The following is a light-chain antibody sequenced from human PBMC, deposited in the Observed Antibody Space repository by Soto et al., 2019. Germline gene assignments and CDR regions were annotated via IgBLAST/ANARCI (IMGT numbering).Light chain of an antibody. Sequence: IVPTQSSATLSLPPGERPTLSCRASQSVSSYLAWYQQKPGQAPRLLIYDASSRATGIPARFSGSGSGTDFTLTISSLEPEDFAVYYCQQRSNWLSLTFGGGTKVDIK. CDR3: QQRSNWLSLT. V-gene: IGKV3-11*01. CDR2: DAS. J-gene: IGKJ4*01. CDR1: QSVSSY.